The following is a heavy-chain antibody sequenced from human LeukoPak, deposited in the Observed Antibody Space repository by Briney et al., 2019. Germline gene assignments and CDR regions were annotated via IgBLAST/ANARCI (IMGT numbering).Heavy chain of an antibody. Sequence: PSETLSLTCAVYGGSFSGYYWSWIRQPPGKGLEWIGEINHSGSTNYNPSLKSRVTISVDTSKNQFSLKLSSVTAADTAVYYCARGSLTRLRYFDWLSSTPFDYWGQGTLVTVSS. CDR3: ARGSLTRLRYFDWLSSTPFDY. D-gene: IGHD3-9*01. CDR2: INHSGST. J-gene: IGHJ4*02. V-gene: IGHV4-34*01. CDR1: GGSFSGYY.